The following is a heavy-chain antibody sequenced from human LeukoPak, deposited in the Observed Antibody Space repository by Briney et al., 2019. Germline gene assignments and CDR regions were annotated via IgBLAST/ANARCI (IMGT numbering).Heavy chain of an antibody. CDR1: GYTFTGYY. D-gene: IGHD6-13*01. CDR2: MNPNSGNT. V-gene: IGHV1-8*02. J-gene: IGHJ5*02. CDR3: AREAPIAAAGTWFDP. Sequence: ASVKVSCKASGYTFTGYYMHWVRQATGQGLEWMGWMNPNSGNTGYAQKFQGRVTMTRNTSISTAYMELSSLRSEDTAVYYCAREAPIAAAGTWFDPWGQGTLVTVSS.